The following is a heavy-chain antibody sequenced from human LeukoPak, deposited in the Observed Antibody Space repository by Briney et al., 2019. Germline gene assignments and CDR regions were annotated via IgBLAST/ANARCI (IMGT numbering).Heavy chain of an antibody. CDR2: IKQDNTEK. D-gene: IGHD2-2*01. CDR3: VRLGSSSPGNWYKLFDQ. Sequence: GGPQSLSCTLSGFIYKNFYKRWAPHSRGKALEWVANIKQDNTEKSYLGCVKGRFTISRDNAKNSLYLQMNSLRVEDAALYYCVRLGSSSPGNWYKLFDQWGQGTLVTVSS. V-gene: IGHV3-7*03. CDR1: GFIYKNFY. J-gene: IGHJ4*02.